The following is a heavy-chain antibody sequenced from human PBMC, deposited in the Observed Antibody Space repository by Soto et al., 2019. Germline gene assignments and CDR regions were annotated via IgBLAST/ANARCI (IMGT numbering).Heavy chain of an antibody. CDR2: IGWNGASI. Sequence: EVQLVQSGGGLVQPGRSLRLSCAATGSAFDEYVMHWVRQAPGKGLEWVGSIGWNGASIDYADSVKGRFTISKDNAKNSLFLQTNSLTTECTALYCCAKSRVVPYFDRWGQGTRVTVSS. J-gene: IGHJ4*02. CDR3: AKSRVVPYFDR. V-gene: IGHV3-9*01. CDR1: GSAFDEYV. D-gene: IGHD2-2*01.